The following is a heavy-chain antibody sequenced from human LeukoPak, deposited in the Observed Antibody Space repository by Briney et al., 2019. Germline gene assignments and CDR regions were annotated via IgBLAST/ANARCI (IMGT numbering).Heavy chain of an antibody. Sequence: GGSLRLSCAASGFTFSSYAMSWVRQAPGKGLEWVSAISGSGGSTYYADSMKGRFTISRDNSKNTLYLQMNSLRAEDTAVYYCAKDPNYDFWSGLNYFDYWGQGTLVTVSS. CDR1: GFTFSSYA. CDR3: AKDPNYDFWSGLNYFDY. CDR2: ISGSGGST. V-gene: IGHV3-23*01. D-gene: IGHD3-3*01. J-gene: IGHJ4*02.